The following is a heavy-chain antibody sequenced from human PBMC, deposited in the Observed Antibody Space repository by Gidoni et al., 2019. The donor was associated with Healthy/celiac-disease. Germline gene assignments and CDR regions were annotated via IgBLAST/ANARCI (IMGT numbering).Heavy chain of an antibody. Sequence: QVQLQQWGAGLLKPSETLSLTCAVYGGSFSGYYWSWIRQPPGKGLEWIGEINHSGSTNYNPSLKSRVTISVDTSKNQFSLKLSSVTAADTAVYYCARVALYDSSGYYRGPSCSFDYWGQGTLVTVSS. J-gene: IGHJ4*02. CDR2: INHSGST. CDR1: GGSFSGYY. CDR3: ARVALYDSSGYYRGPSCSFDY. D-gene: IGHD3-22*01. V-gene: IGHV4-34*01.